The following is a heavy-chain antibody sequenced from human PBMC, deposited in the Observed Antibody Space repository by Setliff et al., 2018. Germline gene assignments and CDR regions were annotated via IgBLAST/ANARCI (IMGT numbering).Heavy chain of an antibody. Sequence: GGSLRLSCAASGFTFSTYRMHWVRQAPGKGLEWVAVIWDDGVKKYHADSVKGRFTISRDNSKNTLYLQMNSLRAEDTAVYYCATYKRSSSFEYWGQGSLVTVSS. J-gene: IGHJ4*02. CDR1: GFTFSTYR. CDR2: IWDDGVKK. V-gene: IGHV3-33*08. CDR3: ATYKRSSSFEY. D-gene: IGHD6-6*01.